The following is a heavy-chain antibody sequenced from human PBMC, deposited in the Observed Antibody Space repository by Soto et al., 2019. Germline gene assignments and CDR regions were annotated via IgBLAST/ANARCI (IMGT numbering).Heavy chain of an antibody. CDR3: ASGYDYGSGDIYYGMDV. D-gene: IGHD3-10*01. V-gene: IGHV3-11*01. J-gene: IGHJ6*02. Sequence: QVQLVESGGGLVKPGGSLRLSCAASGFTFSDYYMSWIRQAPGKGLEWVSYISSSGSTIYYADSVKGRFTISRDNAKNSLDLQMNSLRAEDMAVYYCASGYDYGSGDIYYGMDVWGQGTTVTVSS. CDR1: GFTFSDYY. CDR2: ISSSGSTI.